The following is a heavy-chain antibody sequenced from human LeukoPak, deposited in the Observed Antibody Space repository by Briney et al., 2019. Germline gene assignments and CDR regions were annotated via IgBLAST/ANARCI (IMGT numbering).Heavy chain of an antibody. CDR2: ISWNSDSI. Sequence: GGSLRPSCAASGFTFADYAMHWVRQAPGKGLEWVSGISWNSDSIGYADSVKGRYTISRDNAKNSLYLQMNSLRAEDTALYYCAKVRGSSWYGTLTFFDYWGQGTLVTVSS. CDR1: GFTFADYA. J-gene: IGHJ4*02. D-gene: IGHD6-13*01. V-gene: IGHV3-9*01. CDR3: AKVRGSSWYGTLTFFDY.